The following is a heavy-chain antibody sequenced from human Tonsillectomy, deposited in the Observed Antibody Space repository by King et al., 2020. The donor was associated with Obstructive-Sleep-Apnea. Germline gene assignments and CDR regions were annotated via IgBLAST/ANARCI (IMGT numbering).Heavy chain of an antibody. J-gene: IGHJ6*02. CDR1: GFTFSDYY. CDR3: ASKIITAGTRGDYYYGMDV. Sequence: VQLVESGGGLVKPGGSLRLSCAASGFTFSDYYMTWIRQAPDKGLEWVAYISSSGTSIYYADSVRGRFTISRDTAKNSLYLQMNSLRAEDTAVYYCASKIITAGTRGDYYYGMDVWGQGTTVTVSS. CDR2: ISSSGTSI. V-gene: IGHV3-11*01. D-gene: IGHD1/OR15-1a*01.